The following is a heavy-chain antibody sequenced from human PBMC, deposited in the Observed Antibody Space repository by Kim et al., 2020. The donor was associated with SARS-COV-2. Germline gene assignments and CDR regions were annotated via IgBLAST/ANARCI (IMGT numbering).Heavy chain of an antibody. D-gene: IGHD3-10*01. Sequence: SLKSQVPISVDTSKNQFSLKLSSVTAADTAVYYCARTLYYYGSGKNWFDPWGQGTLVTVSS. CDR3: ARTLYYYGSGKNWFDP. J-gene: IGHJ5*02. V-gene: IGHV4-4*09.